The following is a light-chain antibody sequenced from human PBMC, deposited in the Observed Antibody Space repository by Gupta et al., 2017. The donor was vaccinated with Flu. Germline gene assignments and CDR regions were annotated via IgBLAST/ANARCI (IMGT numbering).Light chain of an antibody. Sequence: VGDRVTISCRASQGISSYLAWYQQRPGEAPKLLIYGASTLQRGAPSRFSGSASGTDFTLTISSLQPEDVATYYCQFYRSTFSFGPGTKVDIK. J-gene: IGKJ3*01. CDR3: QFYRSTFS. CDR1: QGISSY. V-gene: IGKV1-9*01. CDR2: GAS.